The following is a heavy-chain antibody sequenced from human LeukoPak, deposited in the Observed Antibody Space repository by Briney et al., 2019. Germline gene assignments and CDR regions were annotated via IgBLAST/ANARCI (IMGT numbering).Heavy chain of an antibody. CDR3: ARHGVAGDYYFDY. J-gene: IGHJ4*02. CDR1: GSRFTNYW. V-gene: IGHV5-51*01. Sequence: GESLKISCKGSGSRFTNYWIGWVRQMPGKGLEWMGIIYPGDSDTRYSPSFQGQVTISADKSISTAYLQWSSLKASDTAMYYCARHGVAGDYYFDYWGQGTLVTVSS. CDR2: IYPGDSDT. D-gene: IGHD6-19*01.